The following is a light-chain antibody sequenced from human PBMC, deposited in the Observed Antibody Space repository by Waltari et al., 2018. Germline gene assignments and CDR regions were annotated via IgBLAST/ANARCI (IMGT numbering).Light chain of an antibody. CDR2: DVS. Sequence: PGQSITISCTGTSSDVGGYTYVSWYQQYPDKAPKLMIYDVSKRPSGVSNRFSGSKSGNTASLTISGLQAEDEADYYCCSYAGSSTHVLFGGGTKLTVL. CDR3: CSYAGSSTHVL. V-gene: IGLV2-23*02. J-gene: IGLJ2*01. CDR1: SSDVGGYTY.